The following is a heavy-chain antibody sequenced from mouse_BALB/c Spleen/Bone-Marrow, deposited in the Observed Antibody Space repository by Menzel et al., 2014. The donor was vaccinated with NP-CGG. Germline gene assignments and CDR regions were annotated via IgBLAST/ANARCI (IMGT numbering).Heavy chain of an antibody. CDR3: ARVITTGYYGMDY. Sequence: VKLQESGAELVRPGVSVKISCEGSGYTFTDYTMHWVKQSHAKSLEWIGVISTYYGDASYNQKFKGKATMTVDKSSSTAYMELDRLTSEDSAIYYCARVITTGYYGMDYWGQGTSVTVSS. V-gene: IGHV1S137*01. CDR1: GYTFTDYT. D-gene: IGHD2-4*01. CDR2: ISTYYGDA. J-gene: IGHJ4*01.